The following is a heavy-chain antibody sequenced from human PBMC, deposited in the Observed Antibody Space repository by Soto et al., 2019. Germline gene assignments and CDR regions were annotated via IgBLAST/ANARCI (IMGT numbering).Heavy chain of an antibody. CDR3: ARLGRRKPRGHYAANWFDP. CDR1: GGSISSGGYY. D-gene: IGHD3-16*01. V-gene: IGHV4-31*03. CDR2: IYYSGST. J-gene: IGHJ5*02. Sequence: QVQLQESGPGLVKPSQTLSLTCTVSGGSISSGGYYWSWIRQHPGKGLEWIGYIYYSGSTYYNPSLKRRVTISVDTSKNHFSLKLSSVTAADTAVYYCARLGRRKPRGHYAANWFDPWGQGTLVTVSS.